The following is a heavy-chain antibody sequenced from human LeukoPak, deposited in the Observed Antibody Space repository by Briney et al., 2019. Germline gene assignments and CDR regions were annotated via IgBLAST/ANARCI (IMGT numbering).Heavy chain of an antibody. V-gene: IGHV4-59*07. J-gene: IGHJ6*02. D-gene: IGHD2-2*01. CDR2: IYYSGST. Sequence: PSDTLSLTCTVSGGSISSYYWSWPRQPPGKGLEWIGYIYYSGSTNYNPSLKSRVTISVDTSKNQFSLKLSSVTAADTAVYYCARVPTYAYCSSTSCFPPYYYGMDVWGQGTTVTVSS. CDR1: GGSISSYY. CDR3: ARVPTYAYCSSTSCFPPYYYGMDV.